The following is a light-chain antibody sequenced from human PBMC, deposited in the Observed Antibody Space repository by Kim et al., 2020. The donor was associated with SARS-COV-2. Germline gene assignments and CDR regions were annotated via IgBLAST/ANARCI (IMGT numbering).Light chain of an antibody. Sequence: ELTQPPSASGTPGQRVTISCSGSSSNIGSNTVNWYQQLPGTAPKLLIYSNNQRPSGVPDRFSGSKSGTSASLAISGLQSEDEADYYCAAWDDSPNGVVFGGGTKLTVL. J-gene: IGLJ2*01. CDR2: SNN. CDR1: SSNIGSNT. V-gene: IGLV1-44*01. CDR3: AAWDDSPNGVV.